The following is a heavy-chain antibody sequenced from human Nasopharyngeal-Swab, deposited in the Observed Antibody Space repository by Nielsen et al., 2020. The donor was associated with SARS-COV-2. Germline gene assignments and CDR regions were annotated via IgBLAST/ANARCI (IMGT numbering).Heavy chain of an antibody. V-gene: IGHV3-30*03. CDR3: ARNTYYDFWSGYHYGMDV. D-gene: IGHD3-3*01. Sequence: GGSLRLSCAASGLTFSSYGMHWVRQAPGKGLEGVAVISYDGSNKYYADSVKGRFTISRDNSKNTLYLQMNSLRAEDTAVYYCARNTYYDFWSGYHYGMDVWGQGTTVTVSS. CDR1: GLTFSSYG. J-gene: IGHJ6*02. CDR2: ISYDGSNK.